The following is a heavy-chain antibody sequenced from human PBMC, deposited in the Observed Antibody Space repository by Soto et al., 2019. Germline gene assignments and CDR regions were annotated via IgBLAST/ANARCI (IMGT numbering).Heavy chain of an antibody. CDR1: GYTCSNYA. D-gene: IGHD3-16*01. CDR2: IGAYNGIT. CDR3: ARDGGKFDY. J-gene: IGHJ4*02. Sequence: ASVKVSCKASGYTCSNYAFSWVRQAPGQGLEWMGWIGAYNGITNYAQKYQGRVTMTTDASTSTAYMDLRSLRSDDTAVYYCARDGGKFDYWGQGTLVTV. V-gene: IGHV1-18*01.